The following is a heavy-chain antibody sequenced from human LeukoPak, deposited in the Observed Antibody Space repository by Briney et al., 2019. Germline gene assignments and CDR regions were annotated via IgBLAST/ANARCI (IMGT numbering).Heavy chain of an antibody. Sequence: SETLSLTCTVSGGSISSGSYYWSWIRQPAGKGLEWIGRIYTSGSTNYNPSLKSRVTISVDTSKNQFSLKLSSVTAADTAVYYCARGRSIAAAVKNYYYMDVWGKGTTVTISS. CDR2: IYTSGST. CDR1: GGSISSGSYY. CDR3: ARGRSIAAAVKNYYYMDV. D-gene: IGHD6-13*01. V-gene: IGHV4-61*02. J-gene: IGHJ6*03.